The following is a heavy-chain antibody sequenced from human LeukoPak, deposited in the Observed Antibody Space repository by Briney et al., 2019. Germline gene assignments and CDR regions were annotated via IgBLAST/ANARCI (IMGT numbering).Heavy chain of an antibody. J-gene: IGHJ5*02. V-gene: IGHV4-59*08. CDR1: GGSISSYY. CDR2: IYYSGST. D-gene: IGHD3-3*01. Sequence: PSETLSLTCTVSGGSISSYYWSWIRQPPGKGLEWIGYIYYSGSTNYNPSLKSRVTISVDTSKNQFSLKLSSVTAADTAVYYCARNVGGYYFLGFLDPWGQGTLVTVSS. CDR3: ARNVGGYYFLGFLDP.